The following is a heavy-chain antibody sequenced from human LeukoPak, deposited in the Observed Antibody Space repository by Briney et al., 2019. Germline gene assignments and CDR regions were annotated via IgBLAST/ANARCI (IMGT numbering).Heavy chain of an antibody. CDR3: AGRIAAPRTYYYYYGMDV. J-gene: IGHJ6*02. CDR1: GGSISSGDYY. CDR2: IYYSGST. D-gene: IGHD6-6*01. V-gene: IGHV4-30-4*01. Sequence: SETLSLTCTVSGGSISSGDYYWSWIRRPPGKGLEWIGYIYYSGSTYYNPSLKSRVTISVDTSKNQFSLKLSSVTAADTAMYYCAGRIAAPRTYYYYYGMDVWGQGTTVTVSS.